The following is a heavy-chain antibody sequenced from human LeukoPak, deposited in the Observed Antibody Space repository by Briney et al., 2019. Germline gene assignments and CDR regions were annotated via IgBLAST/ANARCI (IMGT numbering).Heavy chain of an antibody. CDR2: IYYSGST. J-gene: IGHJ4*02. CDR1: GYSLSSGYY. Sequence: PSETLSLTCAVSGYSLSSGYYWGWIRQPPGKGLEWIGNIYYSGSTYYNPSLKSRVTISVDTSKNQFSLKLNSVTAADTAVYYCARRGGSGRAFDYWGREPWSPSPQ. V-gene: IGHV4-38-2*01. D-gene: IGHD1-26*01. CDR3: ARRGGSGRAFDY.